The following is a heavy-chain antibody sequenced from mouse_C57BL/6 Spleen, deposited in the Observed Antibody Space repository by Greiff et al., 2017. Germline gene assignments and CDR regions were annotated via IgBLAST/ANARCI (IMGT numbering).Heavy chain of an antibody. J-gene: IGHJ4*01. V-gene: IGHV3-6*01. CDR3: ARPFGYYYAMDY. CDR1: GYSITSGYY. Sequence: ESGPGLVKPSQSLSLTCSVTGYSITSGYYWNWIRQFPGNKLEWMGYISYDGSNNYNPSLKNRISITRDTSKNQFFLKLNSVTTEDTATYYCARPFGYYYAMDYWGQGTSVTVSS. CDR2: ISYDGSN.